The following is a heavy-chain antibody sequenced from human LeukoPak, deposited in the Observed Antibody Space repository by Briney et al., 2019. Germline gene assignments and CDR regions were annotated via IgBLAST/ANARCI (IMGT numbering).Heavy chain of an antibody. CDR2: IYHGGST. CDR3: ARSQQWLVLLTPLFDY. Sequence: SETLSLTCAVSGYSISSGYYWGGIRQPPGKGLEWIGSIYHGGSTNYNPSLKSRVTMSVDTSKNHFSLKLSSVTAADTAVYYCARSQQWLVLLTPLFDYWGQGTLVTVSS. V-gene: IGHV4-38-2*01. J-gene: IGHJ4*02. D-gene: IGHD6-19*01. CDR1: GYSISSGYY.